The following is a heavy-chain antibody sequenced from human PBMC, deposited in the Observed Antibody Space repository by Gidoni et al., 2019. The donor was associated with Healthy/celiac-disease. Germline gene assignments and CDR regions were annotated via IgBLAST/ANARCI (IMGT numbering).Heavy chain of an antibody. CDR3: AKSTMTTLGYYGMDV. J-gene: IGHJ6*02. Sequence: EVELVQSGAEVKKPGDSLKISCKCSGYSFTSYWIAWVRQMPGKGLECMGIIYPRDSDTRYSPSFKGQVTISVDKSVDTAYLQWSSLKASDTAIYYCAKSTMTTLGYYGMDVWGQGTTVSVSS. D-gene: IGHD4-17*01. V-gene: IGHV5-51*01. CDR1: GYSFTSYW. CDR2: IYPRDSDT.